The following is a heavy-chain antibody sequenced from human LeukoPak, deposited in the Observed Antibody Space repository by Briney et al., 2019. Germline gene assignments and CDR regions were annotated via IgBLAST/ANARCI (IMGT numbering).Heavy chain of an antibody. CDR3: TRAPTNWVYFDY. CDR2: INSDGSST. Sequence: GGSLRLSCAASGFTFSSYWMHWVRQAPGKGLVWVARINSDGSSTTYADSVTGRFTISGDNAKNKLYLQMNSLSAEDTAVYYCTRAPTNWVYFDYWGQGTLVTVSS. CDR1: GFTFSSYW. D-gene: IGHD7-27*01. J-gene: IGHJ4*02. V-gene: IGHV3-74*01.